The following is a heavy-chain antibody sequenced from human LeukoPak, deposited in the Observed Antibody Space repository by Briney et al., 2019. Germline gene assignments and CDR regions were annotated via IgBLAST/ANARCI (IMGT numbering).Heavy chain of an antibody. D-gene: IGHD2-2*01. CDR3: ARWRGSTSERSDY. CDR2: IKQEGSAK. J-gene: IGHJ4*02. CDR1: GFTFSDYW. Sequence: GGSLRLSCTASGFTFSDYWMTWVRQARGRGLEGVANIKQEGSAKYYVDSVKGRFTISRDNAKNSLYLQMDRLRVEDTATYYCARWRGSTSERSDYWGQGTLVTVSS. V-gene: IGHV3-7*01.